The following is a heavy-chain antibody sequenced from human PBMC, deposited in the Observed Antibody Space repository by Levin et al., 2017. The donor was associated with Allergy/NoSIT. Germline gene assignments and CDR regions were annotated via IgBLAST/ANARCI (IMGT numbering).Heavy chain of an antibody. CDR2: IDWDDEK. D-gene: IGHD6-19*01. Sequence: RTSGPTLVKPTQTLTLTCTFSGFSLSTGGMCVSWVRQPPGQALEWLARIDWDDEKFYSTSLKTRLTISKDTSKNQVVLTMTNMDPVDTATYYCARIISASGWDHDSWGQGTLVTVSS. J-gene: IGHJ4*02. CDR1: GFSLSTGGMC. V-gene: IGHV2-70*17. CDR3: ARIISASGWDHDS.